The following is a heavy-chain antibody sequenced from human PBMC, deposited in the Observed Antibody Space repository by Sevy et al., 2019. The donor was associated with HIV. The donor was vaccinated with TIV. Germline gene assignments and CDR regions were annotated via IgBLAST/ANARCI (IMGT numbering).Heavy chain of an antibody. CDR1: GFTFSEEA. Sequence: GESLKISCAASGFTFSEEALHWVRQAPGKGLEWVAVMSYVGNSENYADAAKGRFIISRENSKNTLYLDMNSLRPEDTAVYYCSRLSPCGGDCYYYDHWGQGTLVTVSS. CDR2: MSYVGNSE. CDR3: SRLSPCGGDCYYYDH. V-gene: IGHV3-30*04. J-gene: IGHJ4*02. D-gene: IGHD2-21*02.